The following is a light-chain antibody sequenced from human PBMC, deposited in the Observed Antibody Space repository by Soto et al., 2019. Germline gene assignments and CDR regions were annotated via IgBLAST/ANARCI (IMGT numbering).Light chain of an antibody. Sequence: IVLAQSPATLSLSPGERATLSCRASQSVNNYVAWYQHKPGQSPRLLIDDTTTRATAIPARFSGSESGTDFTLTINGLEPEDFAVYYCQHRGNVGQGTRLEIK. CDR1: QSVNNY. CDR3: QHRGN. V-gene: IGKV3-11*01. CDR2: DTT. J-gene: IGKJ5*01.